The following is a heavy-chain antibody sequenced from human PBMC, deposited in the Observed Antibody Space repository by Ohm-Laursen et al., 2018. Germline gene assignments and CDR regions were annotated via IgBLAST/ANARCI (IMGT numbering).Heavy chain of an antibody. CDR1: GFTFSSYW. CDR3: AKDLRILRVLEWSCPEIGH. Sequence: SLRLSCTASGFTFSSYWMSWVRQAPGKGLEWVAVVSYDGSEKYYAEFVKGRFTISRDNSKNTLYLQMNSLRAEDTAVYYCAKDLRILRVLEWSCPEIGHWGQGSLVTVSS. V-gene: IGHV3-30*18. D-gene: IGHD3-3*01. CDR2: VSYDGSEK. J-gene: IGHJ4*02.